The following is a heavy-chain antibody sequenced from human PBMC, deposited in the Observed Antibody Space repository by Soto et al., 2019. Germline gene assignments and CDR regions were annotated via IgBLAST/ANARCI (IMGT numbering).Heavy chain of an antibody. Sequence: SETLSLTCTVSGGSISSYYWSWIRQPPGKGLEWFGYIYYSGSTNYNPSLKSRVTISVDTSKNQFSLKLSSVTAADTAVYYCARRYGYSFDYWGQGTLVTVSS. J-gene: IGHJ4*02. CDR3: ARRYGYSFDY. V-gene: IGHV4-59*08. CDR2: IYYSGST. D-gene: IGHD1-1*01. CDR1: GGSISSYY.